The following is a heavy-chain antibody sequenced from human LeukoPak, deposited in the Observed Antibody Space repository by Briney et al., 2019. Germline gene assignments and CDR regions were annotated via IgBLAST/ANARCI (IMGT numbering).Heavy chain of an antibody. J-gene: IGHJ5*02. Sequence: ASVKVSCKASGYTFTSYGISWVRQAPGQGLEWMGGIIPIFGTANYAQKFQGRVTITADESTSTAYMELSSLRSEDTAVYYCARAVYSSSSYGWFDPWGQGTLVTVSS. CDR2: IIPIFGTA. CDR1: GYTFTSYG. CDR3: ARAVYSSSSYGWFDP. D-gene: IGHD6-6*01. V-gene: IGHV1-69*13.